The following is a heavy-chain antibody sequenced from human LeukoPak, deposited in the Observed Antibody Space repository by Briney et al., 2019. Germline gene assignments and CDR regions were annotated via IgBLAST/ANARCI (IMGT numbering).Heavy chain of an antibody. Sequence: ASVKVSCKASGYTFTSYDINWVRQATGQGLEWMGWMNPNSGNTGYAQKFQGRVTMTRNTSISTAYMELSSLRSEDTAVYYCARGRLGFCSGGSCSDFDYWGQGTLVSVSS. V-gene: IGHV1-8*01. CDR3: ARGRLGFCSGGSCSDFDY. D-gene: IGHD2-15*01. CDR2: MNPNSGNT. CDR1: GYTFTSYD. J-gene: IGHJ4*02.